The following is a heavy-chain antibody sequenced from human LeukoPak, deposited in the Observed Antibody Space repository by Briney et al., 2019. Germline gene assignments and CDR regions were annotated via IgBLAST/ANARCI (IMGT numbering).Heavy chain of an antibody. CDR2: ISGSGGST. CDR3: AKALDIVVVPADY. Sequence: RGSLRLSCAASGFTFSSYAMSWVRQAPGKGLEWVSAISGSGGSTYYADSVKGRFTISRDNSKNTLYLQMNSLRAEDTAVYYCAKALDIVVVPADYWGQGTLVTVSS. D-gene: IGHD2-2*03. CDR1: GFTFSSYA. J-gene: IGHJ4*02. V-gene: IGHV3-23*01.